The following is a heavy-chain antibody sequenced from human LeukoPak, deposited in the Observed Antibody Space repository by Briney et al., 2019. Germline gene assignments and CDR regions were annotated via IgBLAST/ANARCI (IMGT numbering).Heavy chain of an antibody. CDR3: ARQGYYGSGSSLIDY. CDR1: GGSISSYY. Sequence: PSETLSLTCTVSGGSISSYYWSWIRQPPGKGLEWIGYIYYSGNTNYNPSLKSRVTISVDTSKNQFSLKLSSVTAADTAVYYCARQGYYGSGSSLIDYWGQGTLVTVS. J-gene: IGHJ4*02. V-gene: IGHV4-59*08. D-gene: IGHD3-10*01. CDR2: IYYSGNT.